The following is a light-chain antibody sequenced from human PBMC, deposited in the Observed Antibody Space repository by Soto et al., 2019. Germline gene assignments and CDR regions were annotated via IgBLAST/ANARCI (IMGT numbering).Light chain of an antibody. Sequence: EVVLTQSPGTLSLSPGERATLSCRASQSVSSSYLAWYQQKPGQAPRLLIYGASSRATGIPDRFSGSGSGTDFTLTISSLQPEDFATYYCLQDYNYPRTFGQGTKVDI. CDR1: QSVSSSY. J-gene: IGKJ1*01. CDR3: LQDYNYPRT. V-gene: IGKV3-20*01. CDR2: GAS.